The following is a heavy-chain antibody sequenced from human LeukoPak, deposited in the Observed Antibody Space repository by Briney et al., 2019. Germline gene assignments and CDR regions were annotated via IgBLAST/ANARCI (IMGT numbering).Heavy chain of an antibody. CDR2: INHGGST. CDR3: ASRYYNYGMDV. CDR1: GGSFSGYY. J-gene: IGHJ6*02. Sequence: SETLSLTCAVYGGSFSGYYWRWIRQPPGKGLEWIGEINHGGSTNYNPSLKGRVTISVDTPKNQFSLKLSSVTAADTAVYFCASRYYNYGMDVWGQGTTVTVSS. V-gene: IGHV4-34*01.